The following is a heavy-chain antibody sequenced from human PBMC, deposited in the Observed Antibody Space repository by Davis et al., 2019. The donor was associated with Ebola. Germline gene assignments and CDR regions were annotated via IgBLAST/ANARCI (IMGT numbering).Heavy chain of an antibody. Sequence: ASVKVSCKASGYTFTGYYMHWVRQAPGQGLEWMGWINPNSGGTNYAQKFQGRVTMTRDTSISTAYMELSSLRSEDTAVYYCAVPGGVMTSRGGHGAFDIWGQGTMVTVSS. CDR3: AVPGGVMTSRGGHGAFDI. J-gene: IGHJ3*02. D-gene: IGHD3-22*01. CDR1: GYTFTGYY. V-gene: IGHV1-2*02. CDR2: INPNSGGT.